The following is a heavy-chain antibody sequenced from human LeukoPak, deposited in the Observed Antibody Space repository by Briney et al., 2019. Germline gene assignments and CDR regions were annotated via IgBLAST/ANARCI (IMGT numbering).Heavy chain of an antibody. V-gene: IGHV1-69*04. CDR1: GGTFSSYA. CDR2: IIPILGIA. J-gene: IGHJ5*02. CDR3: ARGRYCSSTSCVTPWFDP. D-gene: IGHD2-2*01. Sequence: SVKVSCKASGGTFSSYAISWVRQAPGQGLEWMGRIIPILGIANYAQKFQGRVTITADKSTSTAYMELSSLRSEDTAVYYCARGRYCSSTSCVTPWFDPWGQGTLVTVSS.